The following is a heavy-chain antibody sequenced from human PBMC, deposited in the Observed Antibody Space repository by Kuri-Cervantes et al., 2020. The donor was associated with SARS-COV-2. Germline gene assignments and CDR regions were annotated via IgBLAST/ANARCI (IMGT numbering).Heavy chain of an antibody. CDR2: VRGKANNYAT. CDR3: TTLIDY. V-gene: IGHV3-73*01. CDR1: GFTFSSYS. J-gene: IGHJ4*02. Sequence: GGSLRLSCAASGFTFSSYSMNWVRQAPGKGLEWVGRVRGKANNYATAYAVSVKGRFTISRDDSKNMAYLQMNSLKTEDTAVYYCTTLIDYWGQGALVTVSS.